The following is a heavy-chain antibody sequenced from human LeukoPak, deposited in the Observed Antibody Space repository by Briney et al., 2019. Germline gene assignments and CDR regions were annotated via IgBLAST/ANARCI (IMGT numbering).Heavy chain of an antibody. J-gene: IGHJ6*03. Sequence: GASVKVSCKASGYTFTSYGISWVRQAPGQGLEWMGGIIPIFGTANYAQKFQGRVTITADESTSTAYMELSSLRSEDTAVYYCARAEAAAGSYYYYYYMDVWGKGTTVTVSS. CDR2: IIPIFGTA. CDR1: GYTFTSYG. CDR3: ARAEAAAGSYYYYYYMDV. V-gene: IGHV1-69*13. D-gene: IGHD6-13*01.